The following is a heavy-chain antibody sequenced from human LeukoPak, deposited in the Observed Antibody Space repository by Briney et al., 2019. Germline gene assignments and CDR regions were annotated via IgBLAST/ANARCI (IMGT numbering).Heavy chain of an antibody. CDR1: VYTFTSYY. CDR2: INPIGDST. V-gene: IGHV1-46*01. J-gene: IGHJ4*02. CDR3: ASAVVVTATLDY. Sequence: ASVKVSCKASVYTFTSYYMHWVRQAPGQGLEWMGIINPIGDSTNYAQKFQGRVTMTRDTSTSTVYMELSSLRSEDTAVYYCASAVVVTATLDYWGQGTLVTVSS. D-gene: IGHD2-21*02.